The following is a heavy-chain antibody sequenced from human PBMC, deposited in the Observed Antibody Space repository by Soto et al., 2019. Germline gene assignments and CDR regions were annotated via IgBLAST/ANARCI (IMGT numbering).Heavy chain of an antibody. CDR1: VYTFTSYD. V-gene: IGHV1-46*01. D-gene: IGHD4-17*01. J-gene: IGHJ3*02. CDR2: INPSGSST. CDR3: ARTHPTTPDAFDI. Sequence: GASVKVSCKTSVYTFTSYDMHCVRQAPGQGLEWIGIINPSGSSTSYAQKFQGRVTMTRDTSTSTVYMELSSLRSDDSAVYYCARTHPTTPDAFDIWGQGKMVTVSS.